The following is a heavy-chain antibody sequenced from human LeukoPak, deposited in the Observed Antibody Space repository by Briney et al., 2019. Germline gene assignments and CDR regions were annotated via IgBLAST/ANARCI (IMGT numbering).Heavy chain of an antibody. CDR3: ASRIRYFDY. Sequence: PGRSLSLSCAASGFTFRNHAMDWVRQAPGKGLEWVSSISSSSSYIYYADSVKGRFTISRDNAKNSLYLQMNSLRAEDTAVYYCASRIRYFDYWGQGTLVTVSS. CDR1: GFTFRNHA. J-gene: IGHJ4*02. D-gene: IGHD2/OR15-2a*01. V-gene: IGHV3-21*01. CDR2: ISSSSSYI.